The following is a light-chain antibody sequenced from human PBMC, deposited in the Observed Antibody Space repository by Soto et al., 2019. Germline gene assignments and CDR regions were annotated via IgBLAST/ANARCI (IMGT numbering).Light chain of an antibody. Sequence: DIQMTQSPSSLSASVGDRVTITCRASQTISSWLACCQHKPVKAPKLLSSNASTLKSGVPSRFSGSGSGTEFTLSISSLQPDDFATYYCQHYNSYSEAFGQGSKVVIK. V-gene: IGKV1-5*03. CDR1: QTISSW. J-gene: IGKJ1*01. CDR3: QHYNSYSEA. CDR2: NAS.